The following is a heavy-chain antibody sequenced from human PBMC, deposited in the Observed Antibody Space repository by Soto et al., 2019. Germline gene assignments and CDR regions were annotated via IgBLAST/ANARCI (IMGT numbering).Heavy chain of an antibody. V-gene: IGHV4-34*02. D-gene: IGHD3-9*01. CDR3: APVRYFDKLFVR. Sequence: QVQLQQWGAGLLKPSESLSLTCAVYSGSFTNYYWSWIRQPPGKGLEWIGEVYHGGSANYNPSPSLKSRVTISLDTSKNQFFLQLRSVTAADTAVYYCAPVRYFDKLFVRWGQGTLVTVSS. J-gene: IGHJ4*02. CDR1: SGSFTNYY. CDR2: VYHGGSA.